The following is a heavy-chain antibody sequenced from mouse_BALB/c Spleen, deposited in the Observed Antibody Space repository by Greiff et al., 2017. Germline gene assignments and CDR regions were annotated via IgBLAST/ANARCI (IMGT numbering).Heavy chain of an antibody. V-gene: IGHV7-3*02. CDR3: ARRLGRYFDV. Sequence: EVKVVESGGGLVQPGGSLRLSCATSGFTFTDYYMSWVRQPPGKALEWLGFIRNKANGYTTEYSASVKGRFTISRDNSQSILYLQMNTLRAEDSATYYCARRLGRYFDVWGAGTTVTVSS. CDR1: GFTFTDYY. D-gene: IGHD4-1*01. J-gene: IGHJ1*01. CDR2: IRNKANGYTT.